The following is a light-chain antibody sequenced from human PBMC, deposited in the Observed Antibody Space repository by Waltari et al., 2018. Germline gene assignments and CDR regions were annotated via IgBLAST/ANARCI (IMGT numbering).Light chain of an antibody. CDR1: RSDFGVYNY. J-gene: IGLJ3*02. CDR3: SSYTNSSAWV. Sequence: QPGLTQPAPVSGPSGQATRFSRTGTRSDFGVYNYFSWYQQHPGKAPKLMIYEVSNRPSGVSNHFSGSKSDSAASLTIAGLQAEDEADYYCSSYTNSSAWVFGGGTKLTVL. CDR2: EVS. V-gene: IGLV2-14*01.